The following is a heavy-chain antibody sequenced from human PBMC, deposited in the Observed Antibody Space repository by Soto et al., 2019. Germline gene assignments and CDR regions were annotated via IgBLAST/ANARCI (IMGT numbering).Heavy chain of an antibody. CDR3: AGRHENYDILTGYSPLYYMDV. Sequence: SETLSLTCPFSGGTISSGGYYWSWIRKHPGKGLEWIGYIYYSGSTYYNPSLKSRVTISVDTSKNQFSLKLSSVTAADTAVYYCAGRHENYDILTGYSPLYYMDVWGKGTTVTVS. J-gene: IGHJ6*03. D-gene: IGHD3-9*01. CDR1: GGTISSGGYY. V-gene: IGHV4-31*03. CDR2: IYYSGST.